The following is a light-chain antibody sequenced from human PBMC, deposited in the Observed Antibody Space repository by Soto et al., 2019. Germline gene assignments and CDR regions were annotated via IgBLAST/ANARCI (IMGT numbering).Light chain of an antibody. Sequence: DIQFTQSPSFLSASVGDRVTITCRASQGISSYLAWYQQKPGKAPKLLIYAASTLQSGVPSRFSGSGSGTEFTLTISSLQPEDFATYYCLQHNSYPITFGQGTRLEIK. V-gene: IGKV1-9*01. CDR3: LQHNSYPIT. CDR1: QGISSY. J-gene: IGKJ5*01. CDR2: AAS.